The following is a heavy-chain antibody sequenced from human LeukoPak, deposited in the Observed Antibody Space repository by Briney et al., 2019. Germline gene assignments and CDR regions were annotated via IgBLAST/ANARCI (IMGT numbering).Heavy chain of an antibody. CDR2: LPFQGGNE. V-gene: IGHV3-30*04. Sequence: GGPLGLSGKASGFTFGNHAINWARQAPGRGLKWLPVLPFQGGNEYYADSVTGRFTISRDNSKNTVSLQLNSLRVEDAAVYYCARGEAYYDRNGLPGAALDFWGLGTLVTVSS. D-gene: IGHD3-22*01. CDR1: GFTFGNHA. CDR3: ARGEAYYDRNGLPGAALDF. J-gene: IGHJ3*01.